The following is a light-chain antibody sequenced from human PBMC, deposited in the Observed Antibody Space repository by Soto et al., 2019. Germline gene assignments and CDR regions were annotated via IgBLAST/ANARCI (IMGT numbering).Light chain of an antibody. CDR2: GAS. J-gene: IGKJ1*01. Sequence: EIVMTQSPATLSVSPGERATLSCRASQSISVNLAWYQQRPGQAPRLLIFGASTRATDTPARFSASGSGTDFTLTISSLQSEDFAVYYCLQYNHWPPWTFGQGTKVEIK. CDR1: QSISVN. CDR3: LQYNHWPPWT. V-gene: IGKV3-15*01.